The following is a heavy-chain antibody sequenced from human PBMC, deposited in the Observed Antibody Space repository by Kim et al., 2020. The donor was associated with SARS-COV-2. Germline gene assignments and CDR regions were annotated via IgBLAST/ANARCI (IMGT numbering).Heavy chain of an antibody. CDR2: ISYDGSNK. Sequence: GGSLRLSCAASGFTFSSYAMHWVRQAPGKGLEWVAVISYDGSNKYYADSVKGRFTISRDNSKNTLYLQMNSLRAEDTAVYSCARAAYYYGSGSDFDYWG. V-gene: IGHV3-30-3*01. J-gene: IGHJ4*01. CDR3: ARAAYYYGSGSDFDY. CDR1: GFTFSSYA. D-gene: IGHD3-10*01.